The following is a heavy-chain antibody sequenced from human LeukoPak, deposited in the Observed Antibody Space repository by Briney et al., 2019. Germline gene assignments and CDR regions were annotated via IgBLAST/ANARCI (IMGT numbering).Heavy chain of an antibody. J-gene: IGHJ4*02. D-gene: IGHD2-8*02. CDR2: ISNTGGST. Sequence: PGGSLRLSCTGSGFTFKSYAMSWVRQAPGKGLEWVAAISNTGGSTYHADSVKGRFTISRDNSQNTLYLQMNSLSADDTAIYYCAKRYCTGGRCCPDYWGQGTLVTVSS. CDR3: AKRYCTGGRCCPDY. V-gene: IGHV3-23*01. CDR1: GFTFKSYA.